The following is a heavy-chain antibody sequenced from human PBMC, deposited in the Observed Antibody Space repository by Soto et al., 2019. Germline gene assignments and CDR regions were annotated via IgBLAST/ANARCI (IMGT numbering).Heavy chain of an antibody. CDR3: ARERSSSTDAFDI. D-gene: IGHD6-6*01. Sequence: SVKVSCKASGGTFSSYAISWVRQAPGQGLEWMGGIIPIFGTANYAQKFQGRVTITADESTSTAYMELSSLRSEDTAVYYCARERSSSTDAFDIWGQGTMVTVSS. V-gene: IGHV1-69*13. CDR2: IIPIFGTA. CDR1: GGTFSSYA. J-gene: IGHJ3*02.